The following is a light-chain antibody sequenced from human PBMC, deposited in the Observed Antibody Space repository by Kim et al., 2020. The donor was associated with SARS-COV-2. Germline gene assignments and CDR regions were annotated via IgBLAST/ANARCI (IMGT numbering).Light chain of an antibody. J-gene: IGKJ2*01. V-gene: IGKV3-20*01. CDR3: QQYGSSYT. Sequence: SLSPGERATLSCRASQSVSSSYLAWYQQKPGQAPRLLIYGASSRATGIPDRFSDSGSGTDFTLTISRLEPEDFAVYYCQQYGSSYTFGQGTKLEI. CDR2: GAS. CDR1: QSVSSSY.